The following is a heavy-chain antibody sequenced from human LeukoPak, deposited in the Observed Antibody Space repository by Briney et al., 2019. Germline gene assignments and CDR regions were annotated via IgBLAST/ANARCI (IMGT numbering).Heavy chain of an antibody. CDR3: VKDLTSSWAFDY. V-gene: IGHV3-30*02. Sequence: PGGSLRLSCAASGFSFSSYGMHWVRQAPGKGLEWVAFISYDGGGKWYADSVKGRLTISRDNSKNTLYLQMNSLRPEDTAVYYCVKDLTSSWAFDYWVQGTLVTVSS. D-gene: IGHD6-13*01. J-gene: IGHJ4*02. CDR2: ISYDGGGK. CDR1: GFSFSSYG.